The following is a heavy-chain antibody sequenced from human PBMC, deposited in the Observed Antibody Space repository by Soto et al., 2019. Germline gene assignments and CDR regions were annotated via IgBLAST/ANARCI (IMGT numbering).Heavy chain of an antibody. CDR1: GFTFSNYG. Sequence: ESGGGVVQPGRSLRLSCAASGFTFSNYGMHWVRQAPGKGLEWVAVIWYDGSNKYYADSVKGRFTISRDNSKNTLYLQMNSLRAEDTAVYHCARAVAGQYYYYFYGMDLWGQGTTVTVSS. J-gene: IGHJ6*02. CDR3: ARAVAGQYYYYFYGMDL. V-gene: IGHV3-33*01. CDR2: IWYDGSNK. D-gene: IGHD6-19*01.